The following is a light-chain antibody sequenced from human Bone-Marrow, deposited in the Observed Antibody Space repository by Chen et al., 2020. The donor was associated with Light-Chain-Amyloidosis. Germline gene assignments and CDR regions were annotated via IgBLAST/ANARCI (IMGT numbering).Light chain of an antibody. V-gene: IGLV3-25*03. J-gene: IGLJ2*01. CDR3: QSADSSGTYEVI. Sequence: SYELTQPPSVSVSPGQTARITCSGDDLPTKYAYWYQQKPGQAPVLVIHRDTERHSGISERFSGSSSGTRATLTISGVQEEDEADYHCQSADSSGTYEVIFGGGTKLTVL. CDR2: RDT. CDR1: DLPTKY.